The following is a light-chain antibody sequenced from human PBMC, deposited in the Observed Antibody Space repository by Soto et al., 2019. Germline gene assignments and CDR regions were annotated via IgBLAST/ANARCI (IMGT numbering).Light chain of an antibody. CDR1: QSVSSSY. V-gene: IGKV3-20*01. CDR2: ASV. CDR3: QLSGNSPP. Sequence: EIVLTQSPATLSLSPGERATLSCRASQSVSSSYLAWYQQKPGQAPRLLIYASVTRATGIPDRFSGSASGTDFTLTINRLEPEDFAVYYCQLSGNSPPFGQGTRLEI. J-gene: IGKJ5*01.